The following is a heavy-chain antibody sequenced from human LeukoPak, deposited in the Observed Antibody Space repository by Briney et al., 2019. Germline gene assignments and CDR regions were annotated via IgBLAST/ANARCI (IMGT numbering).Heavy chain of an antibody. V-gene: IGHV1-24*01. D-gene: IGHD3-16*01. J-gene: IGHJ5*02. CDR1: GYTLTELS. CDR2: FDPEDGET. CDR3: ATVLRGSNWFDP. Sequence: ASVKVSCKVSGYTLTELSMHWVRQAPGKGLEWMGGFDPEDGETIYAQKFQGRVTMTEDTSTDTAYMELSSLRSEDTAVYYCATVLRGSNWFDPWGQGTLVNVSS.